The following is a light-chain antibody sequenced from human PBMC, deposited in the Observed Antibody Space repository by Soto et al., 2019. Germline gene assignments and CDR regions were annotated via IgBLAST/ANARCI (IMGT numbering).Light chain of an antibody. V-gene: IGKV2-28*01. CDR3: MQVLQRPIT. CDR1: HSLLHSHGYHY. Sequence: DIVMTQSPLSLPVTPGEPACISCRSSHSLLHSHGYHYLDWYLQKPGQSPQILIYLAYNRASGVNDRFSGSGSGPDFTLTISRVEADDVGVYYCMQVLQRPITVGPGTRLEI. J-gene: IGKJ5*01. CDR2: LAY.